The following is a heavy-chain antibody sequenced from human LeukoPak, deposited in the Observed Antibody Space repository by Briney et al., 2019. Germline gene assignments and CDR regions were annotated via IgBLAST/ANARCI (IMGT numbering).Heavy chain of an antibody. V-gene: IGHV3-23*01. CDR3: AKRVHCTSTSCYTLGSFDY. CDR1: GFTFSSYA. D-gene: IGHD2-2*02. CDR2: ISGSGGST. Sequence: PGGSLRLSCAASGFTFSSYAMSWVRQAPGKGLEWVSAISGSGGSTYYADSVKGRFTISRDNSKSTLYLQMNSLGAEDTALYYCAKRVHCTSTSCYTLGSFDYWGQGTLVSVSS. J-gene: IGHJ4*02.